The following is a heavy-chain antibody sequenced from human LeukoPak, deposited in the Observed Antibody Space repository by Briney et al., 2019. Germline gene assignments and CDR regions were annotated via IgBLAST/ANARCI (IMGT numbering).Heavy chain of an antibody. D-gene: IGHD3-22*01. CDR3: AREDSMERVYYS. J-gene: IGHJ4*02. V-gene: IGHV3-73*01. Sequence: GGSLKLSCAASGFTFSDSPMHWVRQASGKGLEWVGHIRREGNSYATTYAVSVRGRFTISRDDSKNTAYLQMNSLKTEDTAVYYCAREDSMERVYYSWGQGALVTVSS. CDR2: IRREGNSYAT. CDR1: GFTFSDSP.